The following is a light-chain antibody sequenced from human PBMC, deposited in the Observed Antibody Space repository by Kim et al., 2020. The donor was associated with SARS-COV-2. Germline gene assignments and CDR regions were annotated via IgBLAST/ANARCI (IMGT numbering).Light chain of an antibody. Sequence: GQSATISCTGSSGNISSYDYVSWYQQHPGRAPKLIIFQVNQRPSGVPDRFSASKSDYTASLTVSGLQPDDEADYYCSSYAGNDGVLFGGGTQLTVL. CDR3: SSYAGNDGVL. J-gene: IGLJ2*01. CDR1: SGNISSYDY. V-gene: IGLV2-8*01. CDR2: QVN.